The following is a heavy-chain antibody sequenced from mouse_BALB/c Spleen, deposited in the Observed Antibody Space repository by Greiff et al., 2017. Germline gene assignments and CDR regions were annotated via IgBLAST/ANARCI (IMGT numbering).Heavy chain of an antibody. CDR1: GFSLTSYG. D-gene: IGHD3-1*01. CDR2: IWAGGST. Sequence: VKVVESGPGLVAPSQSLSITCTVSGFSLTSYGVHWVRQPPGKGLEWLGVIWAGGSTNYNSALMSRLSISKDNSKSQVFLKMNSLQTDDTAMYYCARDREDYAMDYWGQGTSVTVSS. J-gene: IGHJ4*01. CDR3: ARDREDYAMDY. V-gene: IGHV2-9*02.